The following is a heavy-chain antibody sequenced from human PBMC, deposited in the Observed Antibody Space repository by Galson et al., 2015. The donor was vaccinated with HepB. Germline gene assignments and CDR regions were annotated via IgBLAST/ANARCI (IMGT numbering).Heavy chain of an antibody. V-gene: IGHV1-18*04. J-gene: IGHJ6*02. Sequence: SVKVSCKASGYTFTSYGISWVRQAPGQGLEWMGWISAYNGNTNYAQKLQGRVTMTTDTSTSTAYMELRSLRSDDTAVYYCARDLKKIGEFWARSVARMDVWGQGNPGHRLL. D-gene: IGHD3-10*01. CDR1: GYTFTSYG. CDR3: ARDLKKIGEFWARSVARMDV. CDR2: ISAYNGNT.